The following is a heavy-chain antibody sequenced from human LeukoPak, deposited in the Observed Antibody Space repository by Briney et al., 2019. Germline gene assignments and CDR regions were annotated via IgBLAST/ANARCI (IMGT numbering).Heavy chain of an antibody. J-gene: IGHJ4*02. V-gene: IGHV1-18*01. CDR2: VSAYADNT. CDR3: ARDCIGCHGFDY. CDR1: GYIFTSYG. Sequence: GASVKVSCKASGYIFTSYGIGWVRQAPGQGLEWVGWVSAYADNTNYVQKFQGRVTMTTDTSTRTAYMELRSLRSDDTAVYYCARDCIGCHGFDYWGQGTLVTVSS. D-gene: IGHD2-15*01.